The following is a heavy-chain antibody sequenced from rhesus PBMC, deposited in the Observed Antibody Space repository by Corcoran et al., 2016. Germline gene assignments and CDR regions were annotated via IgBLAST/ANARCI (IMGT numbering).Heavy chain of an antibody. CDR2: IYGSSWTT. CDR1: GGSISDSYY. J-gene: IGHJ4*01. V-gene: IGHV4S7*01. Sequence: QVQLQESGPGLVKPSETLSLTCAVSGGSISDSYYWNWNRQPPGKGLEWIGDIYGSSWTTDYHPSRKSRVTCSKDTSKDQFSLKLSSVTAADTAVYYCARDGGTGSDCWGQGVLVTVSS. D-gene: IGHD5-24*01. CDR3: ARDGGTGSDC.